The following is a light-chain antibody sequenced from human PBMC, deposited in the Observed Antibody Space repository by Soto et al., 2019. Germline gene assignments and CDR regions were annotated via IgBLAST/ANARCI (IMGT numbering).Light chain of an antibody. V-gene: IGLV2-23*02. CDR2: EFS. CDR3: CSYAGTVV. CDR1: SSDVGSYNL. J-gene: IGLJ2*01. Sequence: QSALTQPASVSGSPGQSSTISCTGTSSDVGSYNLVSWYQQHPGKAPKLMIYEFSKRPSGVSNRFSGSKSGNTASLTNSGLQAEDEADYYCCSYAGTVVFGGGTKLTVL.